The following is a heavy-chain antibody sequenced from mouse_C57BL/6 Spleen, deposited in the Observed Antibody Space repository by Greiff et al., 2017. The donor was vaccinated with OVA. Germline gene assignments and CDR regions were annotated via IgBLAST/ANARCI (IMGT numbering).Heavy chain of an antibody. V-gene: IGHV1-18*01. Sequence: VQLQQSGPELVKPGASVKIPCKASGYTFTDYNMDWVKQSHGKSLEWIGDINPNNGGTIYNQKFKGKATLTVDKSSSTAYMELRSLTSEDTAVYYCARLGDYDGFDDWGQGTTLTVAS. J-gene: IGHJ2*01. CDR3: ARLGDYDGFDD. D-gene: IGHD2-4*01. CDR2: INPNNGGT. CDR1: GYTFTDYN.